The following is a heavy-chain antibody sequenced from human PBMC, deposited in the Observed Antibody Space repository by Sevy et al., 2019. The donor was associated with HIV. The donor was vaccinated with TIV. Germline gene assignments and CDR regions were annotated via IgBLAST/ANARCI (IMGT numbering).Heavy chain of an antibody. J-gene: IGHJ4*02. V-gene: IGHV3-73*01. Sequence: GGSLRLSCAASGFTFSGSAMHWVRRASGKGLEWVGHLRSKANSYATAYAASVKGRFTISRDDSKNTAYLQMNSLKTEDTAVYYCTRSTGYCSGGSCYRWDFDYWGQGTLVTVSS. CDR2: LRSKANSYAT. CDR1: GFTFSGSA. D-gene: IGHD2-15*01. CDR3: TRSTGYCSGGSCYRWDFDY.